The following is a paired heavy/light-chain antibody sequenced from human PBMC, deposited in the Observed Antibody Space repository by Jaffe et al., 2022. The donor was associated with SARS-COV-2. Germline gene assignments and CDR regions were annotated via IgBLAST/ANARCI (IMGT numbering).Heavy chain of an antibody. CDR1: GGSIGSSDNY. J-gene: IGHJ6*02. CDR2: IYSGGSS. V-gene: IGHV4-39*01. Sequence: QLRLQESGPGLVKPSETLSLICTVSGGSIGSSDNYWGWIRQPPGEGLEWVGSIYSGGSSYYNPSLRSRVTVSVDMSKNQFSLSLSSVTTTDTAVYYCVRHKSSSNVFRQVPHYYYGMDVWGQGTTVTVSS. CDR3: VRHKSSSNVFRQVPHYYYGMDV. D-gene: IGHD1-1*01.
Light chain of an antibody. CDR2: EVA. CDR1: NSDIGSYDL. V-gene: IGLV2-23*02. J-gene: IGLJ2*01. CDR3: CSYAGFPALD. Sequence: QSALTQPASVSGSPGQAITISCTGTNSDIGSYDLVSWYQQHPGRAPKLMIFEVAKRPSGVSDRFSGSKSGNTASLTISGLQPEDEAHYYCCSYAGFPALDFGGGTKLTVL.